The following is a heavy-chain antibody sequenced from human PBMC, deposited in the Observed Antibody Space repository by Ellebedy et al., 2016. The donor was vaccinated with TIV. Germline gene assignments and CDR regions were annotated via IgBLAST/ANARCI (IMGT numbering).Heavy chain of an antibody. CDR1: GYTFTSYW. D-gene: IGHD4-17*01. CDR2: IFPSDSDT. CDR3: ARRADHGNYYGMDV. V-gene: IGHV5-51*01. J-gene: IGHJ6*02. Sequence: GESLKISCEGSGYTFTSYWIGWVRQMPGKGLEWMGMIFPSDSDTRYSPSFQGQVTISADKSINTAYLQWTSLKASDTAMYYCARRADHGNYYGMDVWGQGTTVTVSS.